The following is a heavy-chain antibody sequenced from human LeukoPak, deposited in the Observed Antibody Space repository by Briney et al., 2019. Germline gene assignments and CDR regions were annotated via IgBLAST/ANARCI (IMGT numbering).Heavy chain of an antibody. CDR1: DGSISSYY. J-gene: IGHJ5*02. CDR2: IYTSGST. Sequence: SETLSLTCTVSDGSISSYYWSWIRQPPGKGLEWIGYIYTSGSTNYNPSLKSRVTISVDTSKNQFSLKLSSVTAADTAVYYCARRGRWWFDPWGQGTLVTVSS. CDR3: ARRGRWWFDP. V-gene: IGHV4-4*09. D-gene: IGHD4-23*01.